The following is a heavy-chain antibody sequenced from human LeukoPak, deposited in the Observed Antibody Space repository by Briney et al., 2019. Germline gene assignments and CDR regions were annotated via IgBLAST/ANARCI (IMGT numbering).Heavy chain of an antibody. D-gene: IGHD2-21*02. J-gene: IGHJ3*02. Sequence: GESLKISCKGSGYRFTSYWIGWVRQMPGKGLEWMGIIYPGDSDTRYSPPFQGQVTFSADKSISIAYLQWSSLKASDTAMYYCARWVTADRGKKDAFDIWGQGTMVTVFS. CDR3: ARWVTADRGKKDAFDI. CDR2: IYPGDSDT. CDR1: GYRFTSYW. V-gene: IGHV5-51*01.